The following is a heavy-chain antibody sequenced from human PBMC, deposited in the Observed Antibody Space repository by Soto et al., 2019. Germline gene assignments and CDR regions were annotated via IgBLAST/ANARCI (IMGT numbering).Heavy chain of an antibody. J-gene: IGHJ4*02. CDR3: AKDSIPYSSSYDLDH. Sequence: EVQLLESGGGLVQPGGSLRLSCVASGFSFSGYAMSWVRQAPGKGLVWFSSMTATGVSIYYADSVRGRFTISRDNSKNTLYLQMSSLRAEDTARYYCAKDSIPYSSSYDLDHWGRGALVTVSS. D-gene: IGHD6-6*01. V-gene: IGHV3-23*01. CDR2: MTATGVSI. CDR1: GFSFSGYA.